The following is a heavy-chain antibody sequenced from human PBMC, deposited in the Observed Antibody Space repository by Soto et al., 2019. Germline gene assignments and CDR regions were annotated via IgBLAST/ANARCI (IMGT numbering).Heavy chain of an antibody. V-gene: IGHV4-34*01. J-gene: IGHJ1*01. CDR1: GGSLSAYY. D-gene: IGHD2-2*01. CDR3: ALAPAAHILH. CDR2: INPSGTT. Sequence: QVQLQQWGAGLLKPSETLSLTCAVYGGSLSAYYWGWIRQPPGKGLEWIGEINPSGTTNYNPSLKSRVTISVDTSKNQFSLKLSSVTAADTAVYHCALAPAAHILHWGQGTLVTVSS.